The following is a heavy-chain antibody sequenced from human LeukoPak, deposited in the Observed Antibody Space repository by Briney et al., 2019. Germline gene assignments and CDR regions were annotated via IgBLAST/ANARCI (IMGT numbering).Heavy chain of an antibody. CDR3: AKNHDSNTYHTDDAFDI. D-gene: IGHD2/OR15-2a*01. Sequence: QPGGSLRLSCAAAGFPFNSDAMNSVRQAAGKGLEWVSVISVSGRSTYYADSVKGRFTISRDSSKSTLYLQMNSLRAEDTAIYYCAKNHDSNTYHTDDAFDIWGQGTMVTVSS. J-gene: IGHJ3*02. V-gene: IGHV3-23*01. CDR2: ISVSGRST. CDR1: GFPFNSDA.